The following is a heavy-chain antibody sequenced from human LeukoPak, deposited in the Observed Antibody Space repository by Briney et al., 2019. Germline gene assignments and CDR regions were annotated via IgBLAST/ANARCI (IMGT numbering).Heavy chain of an antibody. Sequence: PSETLSLTCTVSGGSVSVSSGSYYWSWIRQPPGKGLEWIGYIYYTGSTNYKPSLKSQVTISSDTSKNQCSLKLSSVTAAGTAVYYCARSHDFLSGYSWGQGTLVTVSS. J-gene: IGHJ4*02. CDR2: IYYTGST. V-gene: IGHV4-61*01. D-gene: IGHD3-3*01. CDR1: GGSVSVSSGSYY. CDR3: ARSHDFLSGYS.